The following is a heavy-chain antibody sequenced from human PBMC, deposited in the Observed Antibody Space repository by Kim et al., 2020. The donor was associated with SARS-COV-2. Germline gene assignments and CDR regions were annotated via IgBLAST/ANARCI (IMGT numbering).Heavy chain of an antibody. D-gene: IGHD5-12*01. Sequence: GGSLRLSCAASGFSFTSYDMNWVRQAPGKGLEWVSHISSSGSAKNYADSVKGRFTISRDNAKNSLYLQMISLRAEDTAVYYCVRERYSDSEVWGQGTLVTVSS. V-gene: IGHV3-48*03. CDR3: VRERYSDSEV. CDR1: GFSFTSYD. J-gene: IGHJ4*02. CDR2: ISSSGSAK.